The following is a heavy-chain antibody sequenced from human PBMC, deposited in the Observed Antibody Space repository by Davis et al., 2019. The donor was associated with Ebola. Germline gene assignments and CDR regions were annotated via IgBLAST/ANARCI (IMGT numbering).Heavy chain of an antibody. Sequence: HTGGSLRLSCAASGFTFSSNWMHWVRQAPGKGLVWVSRINIDGSSTSYADSVKGRFTISRDNAKNTLYLQMNSLRAEETAVYYCARDSGDYRSLYYYGMDVWGQGTTVTVSS. CDR1: GFTFSSNW. D-gene: IGHD4-17*01. CDR3: ARDSGDYRSLYYYGMDV. V-gene: IGHV3-74*01. J-gene: IGHJ6*02. CDR2: INIDGSST.